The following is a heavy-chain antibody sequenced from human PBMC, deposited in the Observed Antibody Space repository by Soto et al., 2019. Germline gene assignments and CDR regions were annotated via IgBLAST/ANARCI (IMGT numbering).Heavy chain of an antibody. CDR2: ISYDGSKK. CDR1: GFTFSSSG. CDR3: AKAKVPVVVTEPFDY. D-gene: IGHD2-21*02. Sequence: QVQLVESGGGVVQPGRSLRLSCAASGFTFSSSGMHWVRQAPGKGPEWVAVISYDGSKKYYADSVKGRFTISRDNSKNTLYRQMNSLRAEDTAVYYCAKAKVPVVVTEPFDYWGQGTLVTVSS. V-gene: IGHV3-30*18. J-gene: IGHJ4*02.